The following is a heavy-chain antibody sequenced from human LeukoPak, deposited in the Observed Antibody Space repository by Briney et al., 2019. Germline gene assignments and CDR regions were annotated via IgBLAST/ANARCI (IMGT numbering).Heavy chain of an antibody. J-gene: IGHJ4*02. D-gene: IGHD3-10*01. CDR2: ISSSGSTI. V-gene: IGHV3-11*01. CDR1: GFTFSDYY. CDR3: ARDRLLVRGVIITTPIDY. Sequence: GGSLRLSCAASGFTFSDYYMSWIRQAPGKGLEWVSYISSSGSTIYYADSVKGRFTISRDNAKNSLYLQMNSLRAEDTAVYYCARDRLLVRGVIITTPIDYWGQGTLVTVSS.